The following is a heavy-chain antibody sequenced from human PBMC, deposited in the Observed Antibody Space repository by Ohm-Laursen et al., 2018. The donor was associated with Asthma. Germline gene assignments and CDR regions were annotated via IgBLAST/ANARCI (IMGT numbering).Heavy chain of an antibody. J-gene: IGHJ4*02. D-gene: IGHD3-22*01. CDR3: ARVDSSGYYLYFDY. Sequence: SETLSLTCTVSGGSISSYYWSWIRQPPGKGLEWIGYIYYSGSTNYNPSLKSRVTISVDTSKNQFSLKLSSVTAADTAVYYCARVDSSGYYLYFDYWGQGTLVTVSS. V-gene: IGHV4-59*12. CDR1: GGSISSYY. CDR2: IYYSGST.